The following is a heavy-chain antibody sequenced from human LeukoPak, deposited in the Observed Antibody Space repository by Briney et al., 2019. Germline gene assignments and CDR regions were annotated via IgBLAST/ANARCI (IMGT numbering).Heavy chain of an antibody. CDR2: IYYSGNT. Sequence: PSETLSLTCTVSGGSISSYCWRWIRQPPGKGLEWIGYIYYSGNTNYNPSLKSRVTISVDTSKNQFSLKLSSETAAYTAVYYCARDRVTMVRGVPSGMDVWGKGTTVTVSS. J-gene: IGHJ6*04. CDR1: GGSISSYC. CDR3: ARDRVTMVRGVPSGMDV. D-gene: IGHD3-10*01. V-gene: IGHV4-59*01.